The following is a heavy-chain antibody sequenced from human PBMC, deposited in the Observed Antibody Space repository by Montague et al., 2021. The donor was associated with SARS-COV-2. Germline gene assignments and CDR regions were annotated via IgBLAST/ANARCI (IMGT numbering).Heavy chain of an antibody. V-gene: IGHV3-30*04. J-gene: IGHJ6*02. CDR1: GFTFSSYA. CDR2: ISYDGSNK. CDR3: ARGYFPVGGSENWGSYGMDV. D-gene: IGHD3-16*01. Sequence: SLRLSCAASGFTFSSYAMHWVRQAPGKGLEWVAVISYDGSNKYYANSVKGRFTISRDNAKNTLYLQMNSLRAEDTAVYFCARGYFPVGGSENWGSYGMDVWGQGTTVTVSS.